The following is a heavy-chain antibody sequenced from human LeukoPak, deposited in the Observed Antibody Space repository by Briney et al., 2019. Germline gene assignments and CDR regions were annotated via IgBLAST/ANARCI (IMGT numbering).Heavy chain of an antibody. J-gene: IGHJ5*02. CDR2: IYHSGST. D-gene: IGHD6-13*01. CDR3: VRDGYSSSWYWFDP. V-gene: IGHV4-38-2*02. Sequence: SETLSLTCTVSGGSISSYYWGWIRQPPGKGLEWIGSIYHSGSTYYNPSLKSRVTISVDTSKNQFSLRLSSVTAADTAVYYCVRDGYSSSWYWFDPWGQGTLVTVSS. CDR1: GGSISSYY.